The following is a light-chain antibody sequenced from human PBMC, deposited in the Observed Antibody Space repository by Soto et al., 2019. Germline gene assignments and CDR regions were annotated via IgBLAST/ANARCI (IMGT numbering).Light chain of an antibody. Sequence: QSVLTQPASVSGSPGQSITISCTGTSSDVGGYNYVSWYQQHPGKAPKLMIYDVGNRPSGVSNRFSGSKSGNTASLTISGLQAEDEADYYCSSYTSSSTRVFGGGNKVTVL. CDR3: SSYTSSSTRV. CDR1: SSDVGGYNY. V-gene: IGLV2-14*01. CDR2: DVG. J-gene: IGLJ2*01.